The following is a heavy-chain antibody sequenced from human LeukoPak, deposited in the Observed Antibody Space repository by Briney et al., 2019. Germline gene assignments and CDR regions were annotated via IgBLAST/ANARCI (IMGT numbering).Heavy chain of an antibody. Sequence: SLRLSCAASGFTFDDYAMHWVRQAPGKGLEWVSGISWNSGSIGYADSVKGRFTISRDNAKNSLYLQMNSLRAEDTALYYRAKDGKVVGYYYYYYMDVWGKGTTVTVSS. V-gene: IGHV3-9*01. J-gene: IGHJ6*03. CDR2: ISWNSGSI. CDR3: AKDGKVVGYYYYYYMDV. CDR1: GFTFDDYA. D-gene: IGHD2-15*01.